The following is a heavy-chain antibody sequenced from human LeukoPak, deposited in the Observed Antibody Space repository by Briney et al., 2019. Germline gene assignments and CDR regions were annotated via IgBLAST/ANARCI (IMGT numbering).Heavy chain of an antibody. J-gene: IGHJ3*02. Sequence: GGSLRLSCAASGFTFDDYAMHWVRHALGKGLEWVSGISWNSGSIGYADSVKGRFTISRDNAKNSLYLQMNSLRAEDTALYYCAKDLSWGYYDSSGYLGAFDIWGQGTMVTVSS. CDR3: AKDLSWGYYDSSGYLGAFDI. D-gene: IGHD3-22*01. CDR2: ISWNSGSI. V-gene: IGHV3-9*01. CDR1: GFTFDDYA.